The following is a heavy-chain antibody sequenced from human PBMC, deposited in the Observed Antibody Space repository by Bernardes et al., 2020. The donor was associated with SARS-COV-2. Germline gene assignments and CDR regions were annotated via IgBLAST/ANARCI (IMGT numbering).Heavy chain of an antibody. J-gene: IGHJ6*02. V-gene: IGHV3-23*01. CDR1: GFTFSSYA. CDR2: ISGSGGSS. CDR3: AKEGTYYSYYQYGLDV. Sequence: GGSLRLSRVASGFTFSSYAMTWVRQAPGKGLEWVSTISGSGGSSKYADSVKGRFTISRDNSKNMLYLQMNSLRGEDTAVYYCAKEGTYYSYYQYGLDVWGQGTTVTVSS. D-gene: IGHD1-26*01.